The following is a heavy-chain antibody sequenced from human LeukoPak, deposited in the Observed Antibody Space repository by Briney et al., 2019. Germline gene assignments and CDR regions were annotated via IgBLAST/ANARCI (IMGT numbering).Heavy chain of an antibody. D-gene: IGHD2-15*01. CDR1: GGSISSSSYY. CDR3: ARWDIVVVVAATTDAFDI. J-gene: IGHJ3*02. Sequence: PSETLSLTCTVSGGSISSSSYYWGWIRQPPGKGLEWIGSIYYSGSTYYNPSLKSRVTISVDTSKNQFSLKLSSVTAADTAVYYCARWDIVVVVAATTDAFDIWGQGTMVTVSS. CDR2: IYYSGST. V-gene: IGHV4-39*07.